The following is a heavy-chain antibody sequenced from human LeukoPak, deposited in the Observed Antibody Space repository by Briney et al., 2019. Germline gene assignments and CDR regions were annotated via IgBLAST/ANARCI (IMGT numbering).Heavy chain of an antibody. Sequence: ASVKVSCKASGYTFTSYGISWVRQAPGQGLEWMGWISAYNGNTNYAQKLQGRVTMTRDTSTSTAYMELSRLRSDDTAVYYCARDVGEYCSSTNCYASHYWGQGTLVTVSS. D-gene: IGHD2-2*01. CDR3: ARDVGEYCSSTNCYASHY. CDR2: ISAYNGNT. J-gene: IGHJ4*02. V-gene: IGHV1-18*01. CDR1: GYTFTSYG.